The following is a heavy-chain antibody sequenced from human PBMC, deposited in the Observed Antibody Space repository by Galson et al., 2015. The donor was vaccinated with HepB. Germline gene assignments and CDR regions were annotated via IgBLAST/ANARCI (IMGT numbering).Heavy chain of an antibody. CDR2: ISAYKGNT. V-gene: IGHV1-18*01. J-gene: IGHJ4*02. D-gene: IGHD6-13*01. CDR3: ARMRVSSSWYEGAPVGD. Sequence: SVKVSCKASGYTFTSYGISWVRQAPGQGLEWMGWISAYKGNTNYAQKLQGRVTMTTDTSTSTAYMELRSLRSDDTAVYYCARMRVSSSWYEGAPVGDWGQGTLVTVSS. CDR1: GYTFTSYG.